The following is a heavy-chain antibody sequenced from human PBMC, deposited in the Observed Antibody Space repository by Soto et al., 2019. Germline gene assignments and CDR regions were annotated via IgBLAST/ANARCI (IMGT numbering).Heavy chain of an antibody. D-gene: IGHD3-10*01. CDR1: GFTFSSYW. J-gene: IGHJ4*02. Sequence: GGSLRLSCAASGFTFSSYWMHWVRQAPGKGLVWVSRINSDGSSTSYADSVKGRFTISRDNSKNTLHLQMNSLRAEDTAVYYCAKAMIRGAKACDYWGQGTLVTVSS. CDR3: AKAMIRGAKACDY. V-gene: IGHV3-74*01. CDR2: INSDGSST.